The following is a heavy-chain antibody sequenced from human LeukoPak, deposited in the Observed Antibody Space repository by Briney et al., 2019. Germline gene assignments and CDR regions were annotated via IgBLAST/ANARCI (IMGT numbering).Heavy chain of an antibody. V-gene: IGHV4-61*02. Sequence: SETLSLTCTVSGGSISSGSYYWSWIRQPAGKGLEWIGRIYTSGSTNYNPSLKSRVTISVDTSKNQFSLKLRSVTAADTAVYYCARGEITMVRGVPSLGYWGQGTLVTVSS. CDR2: IYTSGST. D-gene: IGHD3-10*01. J-gene: IGHJ4*02. CDR1: GGSISSGSYY. CDR3: ARGEITMVRGVPSLGY.